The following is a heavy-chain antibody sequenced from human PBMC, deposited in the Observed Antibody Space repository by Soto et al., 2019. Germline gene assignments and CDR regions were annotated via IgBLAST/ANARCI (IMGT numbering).Heavy chain of an antibody. Sequence: ETLSLTCTVSGGSISSSSYYWGWIRQPPGKGLEWIGSIYNSGSTYYNPSLKSRVTISVDTSKNQFSLKLSSVTAADTAVYYCARHGQWLLIWGQGTLVTVSS. D-gene: IGHD6-19*01. V-gene: IGHV4-39*01. CDR1: GGSISSSSYY. J-gene: IGHJ4*02. CDR3: ARHGQWLLI. CDR2: IYNSGST.